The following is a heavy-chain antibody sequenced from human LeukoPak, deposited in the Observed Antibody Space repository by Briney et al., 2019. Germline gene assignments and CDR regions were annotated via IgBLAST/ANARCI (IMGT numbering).Heavy chain of an antibody. CDR1: GFTFSRYA. Sequence: GGSLRLSCSASGFTFSRYAMHWVRQAPGKGLEYVSAISSSGESTYYADSVKGRFTIPRDNSKDTLYLQMSSLRAEDTTVYYCVKSAGFDWLSPLDAFDIWGQGTMVTVSS. CDR2: ISSSGEST. CDR3: VKSAGFDWLSPLDAFDI. J-gene: IGHJ3*02. D-gene: IGHD3-9*01. V-gene: IGHV3-64D*06.